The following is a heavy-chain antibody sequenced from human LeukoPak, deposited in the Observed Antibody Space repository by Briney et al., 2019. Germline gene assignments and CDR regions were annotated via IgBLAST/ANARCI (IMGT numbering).Heavy chain of an antibody. Sequence: AQTLSLTCAVSGGSISSGGYSWSWIRQPPGKGLEWIGYIYYSGSTYYNPSLKSRVTISVDTSKNQFSLKLSSVTAADTAVYYCARDRMTYYYDSSGYPDALDIWGLGTMVTVSS. CDR3: ARDRMTYYYDSSGYPDALDI. CDR2: IYYSGST. D-gene: IGHD3-22*01. V-gene: IGHV4-30-4*07. J-gene: IGHJ3*02. CDR1: GGSISSGGYS.